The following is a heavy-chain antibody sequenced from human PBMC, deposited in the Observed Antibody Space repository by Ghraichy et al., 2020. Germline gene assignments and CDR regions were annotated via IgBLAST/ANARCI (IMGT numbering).Heavy chain of an antibody. CDR3: ARVGPTYSSPLYNWCDP. CDR2: IYYSGST. Sequence: SETLSLTCTVSGGSISSYYWSWIRQPPGKGLEWIGYIYYSGSTTYNPSLKSRVTIPVDTSKNQFSLKLSSVTAADTAVYYCARVGPTYSSPLYNWCDPWGQGTLVTVSS. J-gene: IGHJ5*02. D-gene: IGHD6-6*01. CDR1: GGSISSYY. V-gene: IGHV4-59*01.